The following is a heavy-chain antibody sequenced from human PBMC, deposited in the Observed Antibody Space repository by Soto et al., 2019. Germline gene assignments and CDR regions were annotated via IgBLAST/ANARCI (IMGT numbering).Heavy chain of an antibody. CDR1: GGSFSDHY. Sequence: SETLSLTXAVYGGSFSDHYWCWIRQTPGKGLEWIGEINHSGSTNYHPSFKSRVTISVDTSKNQFSLYLSSVTAADTAVIYCARGVGXXXXXGLDSWGQGTLVTVSS. J-gene: IGHJ5*01. CDR2: INHSGST. CDR3: ARGVGXXXXXGLDS. D-gene: IGHD3-16*01. V-gene: IGHV4-34*01.